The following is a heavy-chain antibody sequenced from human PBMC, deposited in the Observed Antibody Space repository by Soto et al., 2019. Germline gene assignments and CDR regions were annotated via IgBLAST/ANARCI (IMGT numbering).Heavy chain of an antibody. D-gene: IGHD3-10*01. J-gene: IGHJ4*02. V-gene: IGHV1-3*04. CDR3: ARDSGASFDY. CDR1: GYTFSTYA. Sequence: GASVKVSCKTSGYTFSTYATHWVRQAPGQRLEWMGWINTGNGNTKHSQKFQGRVTITRDTSASTDYMELSSLRSEDTAVYYCARDSGASFDYWGQGTLVTVSS. CDR2: INTGNGNT.